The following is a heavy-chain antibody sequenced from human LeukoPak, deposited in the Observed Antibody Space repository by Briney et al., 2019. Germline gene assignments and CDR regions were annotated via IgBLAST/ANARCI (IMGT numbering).Heavy chain of an antibody. J-gene: IGHJ4*02. Sequence: ASVKVSCKASGYTFTSYDINWVRQATGQGLEWMGWMNPNSGNTGYAQKFQGRVTMTRNTSISTAYMELSSLRSEDTAVYYCARAVRVVVPAAPSRGSTYYFDYWGQGTLVTVSS. D-gene: IGHD2-2*01. CDR2: MNPNSGNT. CDR1: GYTFTSYD. V-gene: IGHV1-8*01. CDR3: ARAVRVVVPAAPSRGSTYYFDY.